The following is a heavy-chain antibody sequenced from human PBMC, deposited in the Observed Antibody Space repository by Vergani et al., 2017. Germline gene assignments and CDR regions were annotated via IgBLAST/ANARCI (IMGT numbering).Heavy chain of an antibody. CDR3: ARESPGDYFDY. J-gene: IGHJ4*02. D-gene: IGHD4-17*01. CDR1: GGSISSYY. CDR2: IYYSGST. Sequence: QVQLQESGPGLVKPSETLSLTCTVSGGSISSYYWSWIRPPPGKGLEWIGYIYYSGSTNYNPSLKSRVTISVDTSKNQFSLKLSSVTAADTAVYYCARESPGDYFDYWGQGTLVTVSS. V-gene: IGHV4-59*01.